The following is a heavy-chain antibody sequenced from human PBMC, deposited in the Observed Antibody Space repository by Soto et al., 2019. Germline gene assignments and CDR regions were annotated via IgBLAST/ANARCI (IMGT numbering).Heavy chain of an antibody. CDR2: INHSGST. CDR3: AREYGDSPLYNWFDP. V-gene: IGHV4-34*01. Sequence: SETLSLTCAVYGGSFSGYYWSWIRQPPGKGLEWIGEINHSGSTNYNPSLKSRVTISVDTSKNQFSLKLSSVTAADTAVYYCAREYGDSPLYNWFDPWGQGTLVTVSS. J-gene: IGHJ5*02. CDR1: GGSFSGYY. D-gene: IGHD4-17*01.